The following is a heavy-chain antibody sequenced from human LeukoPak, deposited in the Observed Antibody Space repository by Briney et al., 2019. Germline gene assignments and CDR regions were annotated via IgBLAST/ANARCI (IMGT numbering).Heavy chain of an antibody. CDR3: ARSLNADY. J-gene: IGHJ4*02. D-gene: IGHD2-2*01. CDR2: IHYSGST. Sequence: PSETLSLTCTVSGGSISPYYWSWIRQPPGKGLEWIGYIHYSGSTNYNPSLKSRVSMSVDTSKNQFSLKLSSVTAADTAVYYCARSLNADYWGQGTLVTVSS. CDR1: GGSISPYY. V-gene: IGHV4-59*08.